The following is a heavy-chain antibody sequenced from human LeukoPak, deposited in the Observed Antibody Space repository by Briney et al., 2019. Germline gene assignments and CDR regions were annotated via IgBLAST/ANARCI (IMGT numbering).Heavy chain of an antibody. D-gene: IGHD6-19*01. CDR3: ARGGREWLAFDY. CDR1: GGSFSGYY. J-gene: IGHJ4*02. V-gene: IGHV4-34*01. Sequence: SETLSLTCADHGGSFSGYYWSWIRQPPGKGLEWIGEINHSGSTNYNPSLKSRVTISVDTSKNQFSLKLSSVTAADTAVYYCARGGREWLAFDYWGQGTLVTVSS. CDR2: INHSGST.